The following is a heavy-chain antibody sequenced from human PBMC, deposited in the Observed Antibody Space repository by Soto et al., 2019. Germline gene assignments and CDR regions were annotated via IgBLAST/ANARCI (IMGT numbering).Heavy chain of an antibody. D-gene: IGHD5-18*01. CDR1: GGSVSSGSYY. V-gene: IGHV4-61*01. Sequence: PSETLSLTCTVSGGSVSSGSYYWSWIRQPPGKGLEWIGYIYYSGSTNYNPSLKSRVTISVDTSKNQFSLKLSSVTAADTAVYYCARTEHVDTAMVFDYWGQGTLVTV. CDR2: IYYSGST. J-gene: IGHJ4*02. CDR3: ARTEHVDTAMVFDY.